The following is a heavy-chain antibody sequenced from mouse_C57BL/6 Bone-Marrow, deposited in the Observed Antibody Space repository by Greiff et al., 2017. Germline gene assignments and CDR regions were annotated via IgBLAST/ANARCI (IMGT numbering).Heavy chain of an antibody. CDR2: ISSGGDYI. CDR1: GFTFSSYA. V-gene: IGHV5-9-1*02. J-gene: IGHJ3*01. CDR3: TRESFPWFAY. Sequence: EVMLVESGEGLVKPGGSLKLSCAASGFTFSSYAMSWVRQTPEKRLAWVAYISSGGDYIYYADTVKGRFTISRDNARNTLYLQMSSLKSEDTAMYYCTRESFPWFAYWGQGTLVTVSA.